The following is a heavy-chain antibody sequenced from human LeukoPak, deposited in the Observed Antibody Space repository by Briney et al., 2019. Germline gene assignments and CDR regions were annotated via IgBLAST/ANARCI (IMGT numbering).Heavy chain of an antibody. CDR2: IYPCDYVT. CDR1: GYSFTSYW. D-gene: IGHD3-22*01. CDR3: ARRGKTNYYDSSGFLGEDDFDI. Sequence: GASLKIPCKGSGYSFTSYWVGWVRQMPGKGVEGMVIIYPCDYVTRYNPSFQGPVTISADQSNNTAYLQWSSMKSSNTAMYYCARRGKTNYYDSSGFLGEDDFDIWGQGTMVTVSS. V-gene: IGHV5-51*01. J-gene: IGHJ3*02.